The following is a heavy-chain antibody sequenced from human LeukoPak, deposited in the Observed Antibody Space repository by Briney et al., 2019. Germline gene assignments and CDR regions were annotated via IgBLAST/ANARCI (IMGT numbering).Heavy chain of an antibody. D-gene: IGHD3-10*01. CDR3: ARAIWYGSGTTAFDY. CDR1: GGSISSYY. CDR2: IYNSGST. Sequence: SETLSLTCTVSGGSISSYYWSWIRQAAGKGLEWIGRIYNSGSTNYNTNYNPSLTSRVTMSVDTSKNQFSLKLNSVSAADTAVYFCARAIWYGSGTTAFDYWGQGTLVTVSP. V-gene: IGHV4-4*07. J-gene: IGHJ4*02.